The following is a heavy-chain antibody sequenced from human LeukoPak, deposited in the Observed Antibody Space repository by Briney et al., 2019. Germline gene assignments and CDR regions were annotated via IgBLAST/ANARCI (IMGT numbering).Heavy chain of an antibody. J-gene: IGHJ4*02. D-gene: IGHD1-1*01. CDR1: GFTVSSYS. CDR2: ISANGRST. V-gene: IGHV3-64*01. Sequence: RSGGSLRLSCAASGFTVSSYSMHWVRQAPGKGLDFVSAISANGRSTYYASSVKGRFTISRDNSKNTLYLQMGSLRAEDLAVYHCARVGLGNGFDYWGQGTLVTVSS. CDR3: ARVGLGNGFDY.